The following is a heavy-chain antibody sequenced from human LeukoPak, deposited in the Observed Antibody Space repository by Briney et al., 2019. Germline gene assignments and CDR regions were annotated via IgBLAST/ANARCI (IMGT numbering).Heavy chain of an antibody. J-gene: IGHJ4*02. V-gene: IGHV3-13*01. Sequence: GGSLRLSCAASGFTFIDYDMHWVRQVIGKGLEWVSAIGIRGDTHYSGSVKGRFTISRDNSKNTLYLQMNSLRAEDTAVYYCARGGGIWSNYWGQGTLVTVSS. CDR3: ARGGGIWSNY. D-gene: IGHD2/OR15-2a*01. CDR2: IGIRGDT. CDR1: GFTFIDYD.